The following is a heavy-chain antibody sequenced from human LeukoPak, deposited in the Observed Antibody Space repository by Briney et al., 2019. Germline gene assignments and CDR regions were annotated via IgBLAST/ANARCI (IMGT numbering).Heavy chain of an antibody. D-gene: IGHD3-9*01. V-gene: IGHV1-24*01. CDR3: ATDPYTGYYFGY. CDR1: GYTLTELS. CDR2: FDPEDGET. J-gene: IGHJ4*02. Sequence: ASVKVSCKVSGYTLTELSMHWVRQAPGKGLEWMGGFDPEDGETIYAQKFQGRVTMTEDTSTDTAYMELSSLRSEDTAVYYCATDPYTGYYFGYWGQGTLVTDSS.